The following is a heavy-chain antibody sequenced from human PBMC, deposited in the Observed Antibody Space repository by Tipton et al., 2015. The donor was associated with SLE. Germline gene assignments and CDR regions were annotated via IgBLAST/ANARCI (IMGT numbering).Heavy chain of an antibody. J-gene: IGHJ2*01. D-gene: IGHD7-27*01. CDR2: IYYSGST. Sequence: TLSLTCTVSGGSMTSHYWSWIRQPPGKGLEWIGSIYYSGSTYYNPSLKSRVTISVDTSKNQFSLNLSSVTAADTAVYYCARSVGTWGSQYFDLWGRGTLVTVSS. CDR3: ARSVGTWGSQYFDL. V-gene: IGHV4-59*11. CDR1: GGSMTSHY.